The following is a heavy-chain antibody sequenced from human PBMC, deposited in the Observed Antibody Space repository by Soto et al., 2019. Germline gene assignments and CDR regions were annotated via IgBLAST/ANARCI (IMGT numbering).Heavy chain of an antibody. Sequence: ASVKVSCKASGYTFTSYAMHWVRQAPGQRLEWMGWSNAGNGNTKYSQKFQGRVTITRDISASTAYMELSSLRSEDTAVYYCVREVLPGDTAAALDYWGQGTLVTVSS. V-gene: IGHV1-3*01. D-gene: IGHD6-13*01. CDR2: SNAGNGNT. CDR3: VREVLPGDTAAALDY. CDR1: GYTFTSYA. J-gene: IGHJ4*02.